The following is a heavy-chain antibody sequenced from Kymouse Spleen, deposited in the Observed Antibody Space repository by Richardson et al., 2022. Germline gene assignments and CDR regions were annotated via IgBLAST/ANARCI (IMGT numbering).Heavy chain of an antibody. V-gene: IGHV3-73*02. J-gene: IGHJ4*02. D-gene: IGHD6-19*01. CDR3: TGAVAGTVFDY. CDR1: GFTFSGSA. Sequence: EVQLVESGGGLVQPGGSLKLSCAASGFTFSGSAMHWVRQASGKGLEWVGRIRSKANSYATAYAASVKGRFTISRDDSKNTAYLQMNSLKTEDTAVYYCTGAVAGTVFDYWGQGTLVTVSS. CDR2: IRSKANSYAT.